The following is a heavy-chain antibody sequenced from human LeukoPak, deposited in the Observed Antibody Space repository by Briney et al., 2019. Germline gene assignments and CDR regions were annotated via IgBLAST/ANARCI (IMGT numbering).Heavy chain of an antibody. CDR3: AELGTTMIGGV. CDR2: ISSSGSTI. CDR1: GFTFSSYE. Sequence: GGSLRPSCAASGFTFSSYEMNWVRQAPGKGLEWVSYISSSGSTIYYADSVKGRFTISRDNAKNSLYLQMNSLRAEDTAVYYCAELGTTMIGGVWGKGTTVTISS. D-gene: IGHD3-10*02. V-gene: IGHV3-48*03. J-gene: IGHJ6*04.